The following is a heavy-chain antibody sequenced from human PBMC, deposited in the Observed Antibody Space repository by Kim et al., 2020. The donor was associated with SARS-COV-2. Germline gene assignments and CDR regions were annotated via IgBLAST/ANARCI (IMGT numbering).Heavy chain of an antibody. CDR2: IYYSGST. CDR1: GGSISSYY. J-gene: IGHJ6*02. D-gene: IGHD4-17*01. Sequence: SETLSLTCTVSGGSISSYYWSWIRQPPGKGLEWIGYIYYSGSTNYNPSLKSRVTISVDTSKNQFSLKLSSVTAADTAVYYCARGNTYYGDYAYYYYGMDVWGQGTTVTVSS. CDR3: ARGNTYYGDYAYYYYGMDV. V-gene: IGHV4-59*01.